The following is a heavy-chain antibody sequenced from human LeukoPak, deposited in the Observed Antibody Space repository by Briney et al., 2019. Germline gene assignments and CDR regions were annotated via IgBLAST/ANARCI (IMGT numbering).Heavy chain of an antibody. CDR2: ISAYNGNT. Sequence: GASVKVSCKASGYTFTSYGISWVRQAPGQGLEWMGWISAYNGNTNYAQKLQGRVTMTTDTSTSTAYMELRSLRSDDTAVYYCASPANGDYVPYYYYGLDVWGQGTTVTVSS. V-gene: IGHV1-18*01. CDR3: ASPANGDYVPYYYYGLDV. D-gene: IGHD4-17*01. J-gene: IGHJ6*02. CDR1: GYTFTSYG.